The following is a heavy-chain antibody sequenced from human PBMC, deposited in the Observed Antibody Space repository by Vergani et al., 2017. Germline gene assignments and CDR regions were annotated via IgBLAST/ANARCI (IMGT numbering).Heavy chain of an antibody. CDR2: MNPNSGNT. Sequence: QVQLVQSGAEVKKPGASVKVSCKASGYTFTSYGISWVRQAPGQGLEWMGWMNPNSGNTGYAQKFQGRVTMTRNTSISTAYMELSSLRSEDTAVYYCARDDLTYYDFWSGYYTQLGEKSKGYYYYGMDVWGQGTTVTVSS. J-gene: IGHJ6*02. CDR3: ARDDLTYYDFWSGYYTQLGEKSKGYYYYGMDV. CDR1: GYTFTSYG. D-gene: IGHD3-3*01. V-gene: IGHV1-8*02.